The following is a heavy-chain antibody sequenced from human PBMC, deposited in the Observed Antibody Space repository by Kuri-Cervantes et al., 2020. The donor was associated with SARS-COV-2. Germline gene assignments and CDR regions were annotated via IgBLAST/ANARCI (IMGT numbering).Heavy chain of an antibody. V-gene: IGHV3-23*01. CDR2: ISGSGGST. D-gene: IGHD2-2*01. CDR1: GFTFSSYA. CDR3: AKAGGYCSSTSCSQYGIPDY. J-gene: IGHJ4*02. Sequence: GESLKISCVASGFTFSSYAMSWVRQAPGKGLEWVSAISGSGGSTYYADSVKGRFTISRDNSKNTLYLQMNSLRAEDTAVYYCAKAGGYCSSTSCSQYGIPDYWGQGTLVTVSS.